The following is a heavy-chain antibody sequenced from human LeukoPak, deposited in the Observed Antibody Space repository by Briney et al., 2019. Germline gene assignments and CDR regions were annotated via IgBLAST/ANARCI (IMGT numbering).Heavy chain of an antibody. J-gene: IGHJ4*02. CDR1: GYTFTHYY. V-gene: IGHV1-46*01. D-gene: IGHD5-24*01. CDR3: ARVDSSRDVYNFCFDY. Sequence: ASVKVSCKASGYTFTHYYIHWVRQAPGQGLEWMGIINPSGGSTKYAQKFQGRVTMSRDTSTSTVYMDLSSLRSEDTAVYYCARVDSSRDVYNFCFDYWGQGTLITVSS. CDR2: INPSGGST.